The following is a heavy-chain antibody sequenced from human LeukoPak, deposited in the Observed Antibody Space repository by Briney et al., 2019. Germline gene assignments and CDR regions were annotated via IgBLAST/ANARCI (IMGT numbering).Heavy chain of an antibody. CDR3: AKGDYSNSYNY. CDR1: GGTFSSYA. Sequence: SVKVSCKASGGTFSSYAISWVRQAPGQGLEWMGRIIPIFGTANYAQKFQGRVTITTDESTSAAYMELSSLRSEDTAVYYCAKGDYSNSYNYWGQGTLVTVSS. J-gene: IGHJ4*02. V-gene: IGHV1-69*05. CDR2: IIPIFGTA. D-gene: IGHD4-17*01.